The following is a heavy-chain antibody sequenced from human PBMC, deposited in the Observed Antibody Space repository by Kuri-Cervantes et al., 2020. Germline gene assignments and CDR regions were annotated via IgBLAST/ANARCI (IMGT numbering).Heavy chain of an antibody. CDR2: IVVGSGNT. J-gene: IGHJ5*02. D-gene: IGHD1-26*01. CDR3: GADSGSYRGWFDP. V-gene: IGHV1-58*02. CDR1: GFTFTNSA. Sequence: PVKVSRKASGFTFTNSAMQWVRQARGQRLEWIGWIVVGSGNTKYAQKFQERVTIPRDMSTSTAYMEMSSLRSEDTAVYFCGADSGSYRGWFDPWGQETLVTVSS.